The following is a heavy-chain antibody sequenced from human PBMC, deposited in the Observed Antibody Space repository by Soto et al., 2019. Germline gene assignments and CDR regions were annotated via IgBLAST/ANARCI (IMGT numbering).Heavy chain of an antibody. CDR1: GFTFSNAW. CDR3: TTLGESFGVAPFRLYYYYYMDV. V-gene: IGHV3-15*01. D-gene: IGHD3-3*01. Sequence: EVQLVESGGGLVKPGGSLRLSCAASGFTFSNAWMSWVRQAPGKGLEWVGRIKSKTDGGTTDYAAPVKGRFTISRDDSKNTLYLQMNSLKTEDTAVYYCTTLGESFGVAPFRLYYYYYMDVWGKGTTVTVSS. CDR2: IKSKTDGGTT. J-gene: IGHJ6*03.